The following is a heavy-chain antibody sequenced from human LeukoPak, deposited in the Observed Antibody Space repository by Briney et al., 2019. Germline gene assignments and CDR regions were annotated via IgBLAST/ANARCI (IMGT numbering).Heavy chain of an antibody. Sequence: GGSLRLSCAASGFTFDDYGMHWVRQAPGKGLEWVSGISWNSGSIGYADSVKGRFTISRDNAKNSLYLQMNSLRAEDTALYYCAKDSGTKAGVAFDIWGQGTMVTVSS. CDR3: AKDSGTKAGVAFDI. V-gene: IGHV3-9*01. D-gene: IGHD2-15*01. CDR1: GFTFDDYG. J-gene: IGHJ3*02. CDR2: ISWNSGSI.